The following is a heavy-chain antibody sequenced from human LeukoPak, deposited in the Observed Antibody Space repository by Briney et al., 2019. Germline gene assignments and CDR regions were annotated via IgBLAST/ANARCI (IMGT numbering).Heavy chain of an antibody. V-gene: IGHV4-38-2*02. Sequence: SETLSLTCTVSGYSISSGYYWGWIRQPPGKGLEWIGSIYYSGSTYYNPSLKSRVTISVDTSKNQFSLKLSSVTPADTAVYYCAGSGSYYGFDYWGQGTLVTVSS. CDR3: AGSGSYYGFDY. CDR2: IYYSGST. J-gene: IGHJ4*02. D-gene: IGHD1-26*01. CDR1: GYSISSGYY.